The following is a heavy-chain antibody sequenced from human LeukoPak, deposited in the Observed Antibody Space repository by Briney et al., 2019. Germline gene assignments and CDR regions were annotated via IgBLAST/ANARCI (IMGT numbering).Heavy chain of an antibody. D-gene: IGHD6-13*01. V-gene: IGHV4-38-2*01. J-gene: IGHJ4*02. Sequence: SETLSLTCAVSGYSISSGYYWGWTRQPPGKGLEWIGSIYHSGSTYYNPSLKSRVTISVDTSKNQFSLKLSSVTAADTAVYYCARSKSSSWYFDYWGQGTLVTVSS. CDR2: IYHSGST. CDR1: GYSISSGYY. CDR3: ARSKSSSWYFDY.